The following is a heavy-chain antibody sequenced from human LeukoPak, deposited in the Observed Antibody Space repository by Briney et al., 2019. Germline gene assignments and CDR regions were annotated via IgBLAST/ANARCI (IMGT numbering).Heavy chain of an antibody. CDR1: GFTFSSYG. V-gene: IGHV3-30*18. J-gene: IGHJ4*02. CDR2: ISYDGSNK. CDR3: AKDLETTGY. Sequence: GGSLRLSCAASGFTFSSYGMHWVRQAPGKGLEWVAVISYDGSNKYYADSVKGRFTISRDNSKNTLYLQMNSLRAEDTAVYYCAKDLETTGYWGQGTLVTVSS. D-gene: IGHD4-17*01.